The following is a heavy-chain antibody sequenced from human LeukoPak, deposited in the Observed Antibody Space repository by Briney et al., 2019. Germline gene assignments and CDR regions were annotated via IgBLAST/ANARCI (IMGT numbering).Heavy chain of an antibody. Sequence: GGSLRPSRAASGFPFTSYAMSWVRQAPGKGLEWVSAISGSGGSTYYADSVKGRFTISRDNSKSTLFLQMNSLRAEDTAVYYCAKDPRVGSRVATPCHWGQGTLVTVSS. D-gene: IGHD5-24*01. V-gene: IGHV3-23*01. CDR1: GFPFTSYA. J-gene: IGHJ4*02. CDR2: ISGSGGST. CDR3: AKDPRVGSRVATPCH.